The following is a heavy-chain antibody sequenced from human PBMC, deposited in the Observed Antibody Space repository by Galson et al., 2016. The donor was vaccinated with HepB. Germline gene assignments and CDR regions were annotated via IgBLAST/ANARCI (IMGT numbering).Heavy chain of an antibody. V-gene: IGHV1-69*06. D-gene: IGHD3-10*01. J-gene: IGHJ4*02. CDR1: GGSFTEYA. Sequence: SVKVSCKASGGSFTEYAIRWVRQAPGQGLEWMGGIIPMFGTANYAQKFQDKVTITADKSTSTGYMELRRLRSDDTAVYFCARDMVRGLPFFDSWGQVTLVTVSS. CDR2: IIPMFGTA. CDR3: ARDMVRGLPFFDS.